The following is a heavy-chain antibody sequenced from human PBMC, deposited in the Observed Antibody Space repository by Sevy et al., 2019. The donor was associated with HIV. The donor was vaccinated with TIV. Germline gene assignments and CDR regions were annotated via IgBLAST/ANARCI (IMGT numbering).Heavy chain of an antibody. V-gene: IGHV3-21*04. D-gene: IGHD3-3*01. CDR2: IGSSNSYK. Sequence: GGSLRLSCAASGFNFRSYSINWVRQAPGKGLEWVSSIGSSNSYKYYADSVKGRFTISRDNAKKSLYLQMNSLRAEDTDIYYCARDYEAFDIWGQGTMVTVSS. CDR3: ARDYEAFDI. CDR1: GFNFRSYS. J-gene: IGHJ3*02.